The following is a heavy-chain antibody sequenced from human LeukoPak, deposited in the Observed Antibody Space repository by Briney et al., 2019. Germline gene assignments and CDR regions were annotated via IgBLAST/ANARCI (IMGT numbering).Heavy chain of an antibody. J-gene: IGHJ4*02. CDR2: INHSGST. V-gene: IGHV4-34*01. Sequence: SETLSLTCAVYGGSFSGYYWSWIRQPPGKGLEWIGEINHSGSTNYNTSLKSRVTISVDTSKNQFSLKLSSVTAADTAVYYCARGIAAAEWGQGTLVTVSS. D-gene: IGHD6-13*01. CDR1: GGSFSGYY. CDR3: ARGIAAAE.